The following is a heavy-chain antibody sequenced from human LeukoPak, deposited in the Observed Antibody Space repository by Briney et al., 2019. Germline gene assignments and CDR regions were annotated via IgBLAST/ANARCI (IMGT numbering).Heavy chain of an antibody. CDR1: GYSFTSYW. V-gene: IGHV5-51*01. Sequence: GESLKISCKGSGYSFTSYWIGWVRQMPGKGLEWMGIIYPGDSDTRYSPSFQGQVTISADKSISTAYLQWSSLKASDTAMYYCAVLRITIFGVVSNDALDIWGQGTMVTVSS. J-gene: IGHJ3*02. D-gene: IGHD3-3*01. CDR2: IYPGDSDT. CDR3: AVLRITIFGVVSNDALDI.